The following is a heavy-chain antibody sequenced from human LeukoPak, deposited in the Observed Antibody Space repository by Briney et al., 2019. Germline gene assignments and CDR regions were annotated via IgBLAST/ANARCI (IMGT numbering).Heavy chain of an antibody. D-gene: IGHD3-10*01. V-gene: IGHV3-23*01. CDR2: INGVGNST. J-gene: IGHJ5*02. CDR1: GFNFSIFA. Sequence: QSGGSLRLSCAGSGFNFSIFAMNWVRQAPGKGLEWVSSINGVGNSTYYADSVNGRFTVSRDNSKNTLYLQMNSLRAEDTALYYCAKRGLRGNWFHPWGQGTLVTVSS. CDR3: AKRGLRGNWFHP.